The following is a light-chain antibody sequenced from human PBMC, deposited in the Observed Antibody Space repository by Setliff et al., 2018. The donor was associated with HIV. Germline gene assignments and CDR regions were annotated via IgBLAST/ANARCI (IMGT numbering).Light chain of an antibody. Sequence: DIQMTQSPSSLSASVGDRVTITCRASQGIGNDLGWFQQKPGKAPKRLIYVGSNLQTGVPSRFSGSGSGTEFTLTISSLQPEDFATYYCLQHSDYPLTVGPGTKVDIK. CDR2: VGS. V-gene: IGKV1-17*01. CDR1: QGIGND. CDR3: LQHSDYPLT. J-gene: IGKJ3*01.